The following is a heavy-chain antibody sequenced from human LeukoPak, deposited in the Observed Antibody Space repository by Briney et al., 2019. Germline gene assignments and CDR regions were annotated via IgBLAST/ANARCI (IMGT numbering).Heavy chain of an antibody. CDR2: ISSSSSTI. J-gene: IGHJ6*03. V-gene: IGHV3-48*01. Sequence: PGGSLRLSCAASGFTFSSYSMNWVRQAPGKGLEWVSYISSSSSTIYYADSVKGRFTISRDNAKNSLYLQMNSLRAEDTAVYYCARVRYGDYYYYCYMDVWGKGTTVTVSS. CDR3: ARVRYGDYYYYCYMDV. CDR1: GFTFSSYS. D-gene: IGHD4-17*01.